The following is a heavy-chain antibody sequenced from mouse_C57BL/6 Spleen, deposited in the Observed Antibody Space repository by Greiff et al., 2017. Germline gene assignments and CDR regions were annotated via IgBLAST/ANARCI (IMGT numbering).Heavy chain of an antibody. D-gene: IGHD2-1*01. CDR1: GYAFSSSW. Sequence: VQLQQSGPELVKPGASVKISCKASGYAFSSSWMNWVKQRPGKGLEWIGRIYPGDGDTNYNGKFKGKATLTADKSSSTAYMQLSSLTSEDSAVYFCARGYYGNWGRAMDYWGQGTSVTVSS. CDR3: ARGYYGNWGRAMDY. CDR2: IYPGDGDT. V-gene: IGHV1-82*01. J-gene: IGHJ4*01.